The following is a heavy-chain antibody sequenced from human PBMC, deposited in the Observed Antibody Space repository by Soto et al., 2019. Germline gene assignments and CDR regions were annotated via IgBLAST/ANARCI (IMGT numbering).Heavy chain of an antibody. CDR2: INHSGST. CDR3: ATGGPSGDQNDY. D-gene: IGHD3-10*01. CDR1: SGSISSSNL. V-gene: IGHV4-4*02. J-gene: IGHJ4*02. Sequence: SETLSLTCAVSSGSISSSNLWSWVRQPPGKGLEWIGEINHSGSTNYNPSLKSRVTISVDTSKNQFSLKLSSVTAADTAVYYCATGGPSGDQNDYWGQGTLVTVSS.